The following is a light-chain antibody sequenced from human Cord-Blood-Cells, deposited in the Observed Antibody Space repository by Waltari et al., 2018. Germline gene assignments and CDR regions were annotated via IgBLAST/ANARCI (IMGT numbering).Light chain of an antibody. Sequence: SALTQPASVSGSPGQSITISCTGTSSDVGGYNYVSWYQQHPGKAPKLMIYEVSNRPSGVSNRFSGSKSGNTASLTISGLQAEDEADYYCSSYTSSYVFGTGTKVTVL. V-gene: IGLV2-14*01. CDR1: SSDVGGYNY. CDR2: EVS. J-gene: IGLJ1*01. CDR3: SSYTSSYV.